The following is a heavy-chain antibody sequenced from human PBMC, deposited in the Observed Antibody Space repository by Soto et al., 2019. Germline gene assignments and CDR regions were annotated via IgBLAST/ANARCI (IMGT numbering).Heavy chain of an antibody. V-gene: IGHV1-18*04. D-gene: IGHD6-13*01. CDR3: ARMYSSSWGDYYGLDF. J-gene: IGHJ6*02. CDR2: MGAYNGNT. Sequence: QVQLVQSGAEVKKPGASEKVSCKASGYKFTSYGTSWARQAPGPGREWMGWMGAYNGNTNYGQKLPGRVTMTKDKSTSAAYMELWSLRSDGTAVYFCARMYSSSWGDYYGLDFWGQGTTVTVSS. CDR1: GYKFTSYG.